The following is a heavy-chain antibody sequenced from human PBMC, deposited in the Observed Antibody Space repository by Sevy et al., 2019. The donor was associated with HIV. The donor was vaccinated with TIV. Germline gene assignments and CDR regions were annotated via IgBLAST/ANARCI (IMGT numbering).Heavy chain of an antibody. J-gene: IGHJ6*02. V-gene: IGHV3-49*03. CDR2: IRSKPYGGAT. Sequence: GGSLRLSCTTSGFTFGDYGMSWFRQAPGKGLEWIGFIRSKPYGGATEYAASVKGRFTISRDDSKSIASLQMSSLKTEDTAVYYRSRVPPPRLCSSASCYEGDYYYYGMDVWGQGTTVTVSS. CDR3: SRVPPPRLCSSASCYEGDYYYYGMDV. D-gene: IGHD2-2*01. CDR1: GFTFGDYG.